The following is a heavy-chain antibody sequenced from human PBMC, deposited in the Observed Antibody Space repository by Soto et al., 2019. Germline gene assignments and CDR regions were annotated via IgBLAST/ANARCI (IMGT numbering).Heavy chain of an antibody. Sequence: PGGSLRLSCAASGFTFSSYWMHWVRQAPGKGLVWVSRINSDGSITNYADSVKGRFTISRDNAKNTLYLQMKSLRAEDTAVYYCARAYGYDSGCYDYWGQGTLVTVSS. V-gene: IGHV3-74*01. CDR3: ARAYGYDSGCYDY. D-gene: IGHD6-19*01. CDR1: GFTFSSYW. CDR2: INSDGSIT. J-gene: IGHJ4*02.